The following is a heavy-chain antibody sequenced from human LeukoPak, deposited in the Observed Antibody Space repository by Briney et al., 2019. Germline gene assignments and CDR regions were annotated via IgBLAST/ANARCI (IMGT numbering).Heavy chain of an antibody. Sequence: PGGSLRLSCAASGFTFSSYWMSWVRQAPGKGLEWVANIKQDGSEKYYVDSVKSRFTISRDNAKNSLYLQMNSLRAVDTAVYYCAREYYDFWSGPYMDVWGKGTTVTVSS. D-gene: IGHD3-3*01. J-gene: IGHJ6*03. CDR3: AREYYDFWSGPYMDV. CDR1: GFTFSSYW. V-gene: IGHV3-7*01. CDR2: IKQDGSEK.